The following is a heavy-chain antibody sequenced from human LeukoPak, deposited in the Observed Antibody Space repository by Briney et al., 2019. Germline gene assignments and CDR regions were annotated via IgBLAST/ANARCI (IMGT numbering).Heavy chain of an antibody. J-gene: IGHJ3*02. D-gene: IGHD1-26*01. V-gene: IGHV3-30*02. Sequence: GGSLRLSCAASGFTVSNNYMHWVRQAPGKGLEWVAFIRYDGSNKYYADSVKGRFTISRDNSKNTLYLQMNSLRAEDTAVYYCARDRATVQARDAFDIWGQGTMVTVSS. CDR3: ARDRATVQARDAFDI. CDR2: IRYDGSNK. CDR1: GFTVSNNY.